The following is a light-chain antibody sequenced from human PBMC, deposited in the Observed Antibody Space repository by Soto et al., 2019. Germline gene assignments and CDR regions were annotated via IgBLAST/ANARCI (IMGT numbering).Light chain of an antibody. CDR1: QSISNY. CDR3: QQYPSFSRT. J-gene: IGKJ1*01. Sequence: DIQMTQSPSTLSASVGDRVTITCRASQSISNYLAWYQQEPGKAPKLLIYKASNLDSGVPSRFSGSGSGTEFTLTISSLQPDDFATYYCQQYPSFSRTFGQGTKVDIK. CDR2: KAS. V-gene: IGKV1-5*03.